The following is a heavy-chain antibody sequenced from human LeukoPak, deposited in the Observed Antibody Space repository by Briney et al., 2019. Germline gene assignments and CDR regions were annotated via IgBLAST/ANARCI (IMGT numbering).Heavy chain of an antibody. J-gene: IGHJ4*02. CDR2: IKDDGSGK. CDR3: TDLGYTD. D-gene: IGHD5-18*01. Sequence: GGSLRLCCAASGFTFSTSWMTWARQAPGKGLEWVASIKDDGSGKYYVDSVKGRFTISRDNAKNSLYLQMNSLGVEDTAVYYCTDLGYTDWGQGTLVTVSS. CDR1: GFTFSTSW. V-gene: IGHV3-7*01.